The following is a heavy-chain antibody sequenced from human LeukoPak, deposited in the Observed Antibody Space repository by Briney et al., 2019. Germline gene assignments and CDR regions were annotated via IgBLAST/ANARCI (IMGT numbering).Heavy chain of an antibody. Sequence: ASVKVSCKVSGYTLTELSMHWVRQAPGKGLEWMGGFDPEDGEPIYAQKFQGRVTMTEDTSTDTAYMELSSLRSEDTAVYYCATGHLYYDFWSGYYTLYYWGQGTPVTVSS. CDR1: GYTLTELS. D-gene: IGHD3-3*01. CDR3: ATGHLYYDFWSGYYTLYY. V-gene: IGHV1-24*01. J-gene: IGHJ4*02. CDR2: FDPEDGEP.